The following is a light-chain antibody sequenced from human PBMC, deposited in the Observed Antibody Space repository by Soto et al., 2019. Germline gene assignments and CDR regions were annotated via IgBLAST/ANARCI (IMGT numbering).Light chain of an antibody. J-gene: IGKJ1*01. Sequence: LFTKSTGTLSLSPGERATLSCMASQSVSSVYLAWYQQEPGQAPRLLIYGASNRAAGIPDRFSGSGSGTDFTLTIIRLEHEDFAVYYYHHYKGVTWKVGQGTKVDIK. V-gene: IGKV3-20*01. CDR2: GAS. CDR3: HHYKGVTWK. CDR1: QSVSSVY.